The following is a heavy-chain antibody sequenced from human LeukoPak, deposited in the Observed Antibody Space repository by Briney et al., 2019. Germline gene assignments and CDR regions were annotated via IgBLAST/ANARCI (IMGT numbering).Heavy chain of an antibody. D-gene: IGHD3-3*01. Sequence: GGSLRLSCAPSGFTFSSYSMNWVRQAPGKGLEWVSSISSSSSYIYYADSVKGRFTISRDNAKNSLYLQMNSLRAEDTAVYYCARDIGYYDFWSGPFDYWGQGTLVTVSS. CDR1: GFTFSSYS. CDR2: ISSSSSYI. V-gene: IGHV3-21*01. J-gene: IGHJ4*02. CDR3: ARDIGYYDFWSGPFDY.